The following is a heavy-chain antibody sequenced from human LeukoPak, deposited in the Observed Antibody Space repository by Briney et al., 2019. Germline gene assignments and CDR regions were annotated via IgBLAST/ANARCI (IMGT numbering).Heavy chain of an antibody. J-gene: IGHJ4*02. CDR3: AREFSGSNYGFPFDY. CDR1: GFTFSSYE. CDR2: ISSSGSTI. Sequence: GGSLRLSCAASGFTFSSYEMNWVRQAPGKGLEWVSYISSSGSTIYYAGSVKGRFTISRDNAKNSLYLQMNSLRAEDTAVYYCAREFSGSNYGFPFDYWGQGTLVTVSS. D-gene: IGHD1-26*01. V-gene: IGHV3-48*03.